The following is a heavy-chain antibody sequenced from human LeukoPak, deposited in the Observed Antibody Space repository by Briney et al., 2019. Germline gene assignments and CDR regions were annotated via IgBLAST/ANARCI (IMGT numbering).Heavy chain of an antibody. CDR1: GDSISNYY. Sequence: PSETLSLTCTVSGDSISNYYWGWIRQPAGKGLEWIGRMYTDGSATYNPSLKSRVSMSVDTSKNQFSLKLTSVTAADTAIYYCAREPHPWGQGTLVTVSS. CDR3: AREPHP. CDR2: MYTDGSA. J-gene: IGHJ5*02. V-gene: IGHV4-4*07.